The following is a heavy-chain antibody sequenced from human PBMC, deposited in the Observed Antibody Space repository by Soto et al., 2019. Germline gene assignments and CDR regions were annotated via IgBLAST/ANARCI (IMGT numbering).Heavy chain of an antibody. D-gene: IGHD5-12*01. CDR2: ISWNSGSI. CDR1: GFTFDDYA. CDR3: AKESMVATPNYYYGMDV. Sequence: PGGSLRLSCAASGFTFDDYAMHWVRQAPGKGLEWVSGISWNSGSIGYADSVKGRFTISRDNAKNSLYLQMNSLRAEDTALYYCAKESMVATPNYYYGMDVWGQGTTVTVSS. V-gene: IGHV3-9*01. J-gene: IGHJ6*02.